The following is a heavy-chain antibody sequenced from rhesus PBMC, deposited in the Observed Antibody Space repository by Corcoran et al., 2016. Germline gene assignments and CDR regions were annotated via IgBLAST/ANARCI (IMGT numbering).Heavy chain of an antibody. D-gene: IGHD5-42*01. CDR3: EGMGRDFDY. CDR2: IRSKSNNYET. Sequence: EVQLVESGGGLVQPGGALRLPCAASGFTFSGSTIQWVRQASGKGLGWVGRIRSKSNNYETAYAASVRGRFTISRDDSKNMAYLQMNSLKSEDTAVYYCEGMGRDFDYWGQGVLVTVSS. CDR1: GFTFSGST. J-gene: IGHJ4*01. V-gene: IGHV3-118*01.